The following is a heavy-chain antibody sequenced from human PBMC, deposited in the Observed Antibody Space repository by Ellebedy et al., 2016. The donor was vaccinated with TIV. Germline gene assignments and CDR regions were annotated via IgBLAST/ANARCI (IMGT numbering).Heavy chain of an antibody. CDR1: GGTFSSYG. J-gene: IGHJ3*02. CDR2: IIPILGMA. V-gene: IGHV1-69*04. CDR3: ATTGDSRGRQGDDALDI. Sequence: ASVKVSCKASGGTFSSYGISWVRQAPGQGLEWMGRIIPILGMANYAQKFQGRVTISADKSTSTAYLDLSSLRSQDTAVYYCATTGDSRGRQGDDALDIWGQGTMVTVSS. D-gene: IGHD3-22*01.